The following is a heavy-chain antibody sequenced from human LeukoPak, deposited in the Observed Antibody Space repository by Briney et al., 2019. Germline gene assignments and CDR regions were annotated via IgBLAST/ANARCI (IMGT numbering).Heavy chain of an antibody. CDR1: EFTFSSYS. V-gene: IGHV4-59*01. CDR2: IYHSGST. D-gene: IGHD3-22*01. Sequence: GSLRLSCAASEFTFSSYSMNWVRQAPGKGLEWIGYIYHSGSTNYNPSLKSRVTISVEKSKNQFSLKLSSVTAADTAVYYCARDARFYDSSGYYAFDIWGQGTMVTVSS. CDR3: ARDARFYDSSGYYAFDI. J-gene: IGHJ3*02.